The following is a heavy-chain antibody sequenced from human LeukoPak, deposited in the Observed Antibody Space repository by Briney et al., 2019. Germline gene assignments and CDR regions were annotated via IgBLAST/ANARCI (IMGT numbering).Heavy chain of an antibody. CDR1: GSIFITYW. V-gene: IGHV5-51*01. CDR2: IYPADSDV. Sequence: GESLQISCVASGSIFITYWVAWVRQMPGKGLEWMGIIYPADSDVRYSPSFQGQVTISVDKSISAAYLQWHSLKASDTAIYYCARHSVYADYGDPYYFDNWGQGTLVTVSS. J-gene: IGHJ4*02. CDR3: ARHSVYADYGDPYYFDN. D-gene: IGHD3-16*01.